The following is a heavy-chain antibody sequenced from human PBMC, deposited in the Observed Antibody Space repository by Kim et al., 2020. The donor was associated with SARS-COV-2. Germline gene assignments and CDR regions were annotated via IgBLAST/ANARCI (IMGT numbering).Heavy chain of an antibody. Sequence: KSRVTISVDTSKNQFSLKLSSVTAADTAVYYCAREYYDILTGYSLGWFDPWGQGTLVTVSS. V-gene: IGHV4-59*01. J-gene: IGHJ5*02. CDR3: AREYYDILTGYSLGWFDP. D-gene: IGHD3-9*01.